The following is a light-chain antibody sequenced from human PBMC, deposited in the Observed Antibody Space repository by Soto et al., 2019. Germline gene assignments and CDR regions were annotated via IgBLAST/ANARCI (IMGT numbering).Light chain of an antibody. J-gene: IGKJ1*01. CDR3: QQYDSSPKT. V-gene: IGKV3-20*01. CDR1: QTVRNNY. CDR2: GAS. Sequence: LTQSVGPLSLYRGERDTLFCRASQTVRNNYLAWYQQKPGQAPRLLIYGASSRATGIQDRFSGSGSGTDFTLTISRLEPEDFAVYYCQQYDSSPKTFGQGTKVDIK.